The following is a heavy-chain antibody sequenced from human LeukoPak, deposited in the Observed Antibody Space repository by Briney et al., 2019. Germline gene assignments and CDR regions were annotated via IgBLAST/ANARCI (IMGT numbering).Heavy chain of an antibody. J-gene: IGHJ4*02. CDR3: ARGLASGYPPIPFDY. Sequence: SSETLSLTCAVYGGSFSGYYWSWIRQPPGKGLEWIGEIIDTGSTKYNSSLKSRVTISVDTSRNQFSLSLDSVTAADTAVYYCARGLASGYPPIPFDYWGQGTLVTVSS. V-gene: IGHV4-34*12. D-gene: IGHD3-3*01. CDR1: GGSFSGYY. CDR2: IIDTGST.